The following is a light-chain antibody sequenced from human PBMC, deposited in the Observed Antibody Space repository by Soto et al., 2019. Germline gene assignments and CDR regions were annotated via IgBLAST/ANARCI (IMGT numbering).Light chain of an antibody. V-gene: IGKV2-28*01. Sequence: VMTQSSLSLPATPGEPASISCRSSQSLLHSNGYNYLDWYLQKPGQSPQLLIYLGSNRASGVPDRFSGSGSGTDFTLKISRVEAEDVGVYYCMQPLQSWTFGQGTKVDIK. CDR2: LGS. J-gene: IGKJ1*01. CDR1: QSLLHSNGYNY. CDR3: MQPLQSWT.